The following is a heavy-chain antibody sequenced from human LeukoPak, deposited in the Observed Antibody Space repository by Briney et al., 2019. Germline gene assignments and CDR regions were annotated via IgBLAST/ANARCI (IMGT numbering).Heavy chain of an antibody. Sequence: GGSLRLSCTASGFTFGDYAMSWFRQAPGKGLEWVGFIRSKAYGGTTEYAASVKGRFTISRDDSKSIAYLQMNSLKTEDTAVYYCTRDPGPPSSIAARTFDYWGQGTLVTVSS. J-gene: IGHJ4*02. D-gene: IGHD6-6*01. CDR2: IRSKAYGGTT. V-gene: IGHV3-49*03. CDR3: TRDPGPPSSIAARTFDY. CDR1: GFTFGDYA.